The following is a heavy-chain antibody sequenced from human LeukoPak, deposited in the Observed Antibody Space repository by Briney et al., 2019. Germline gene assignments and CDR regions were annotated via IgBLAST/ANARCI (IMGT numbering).Heavy chain of an antibody. V-gene: IGHV3-23*01. J-gene: IGHJ6*02. CDR1: GFTFSSYA. CDR2: ISGSGGST. D-gene: IGHD2-2*02. Sequence: GGSLRLSCAASGFTFSSYAMRWVRQAPGKGLEWVSAISGSGGSTYYADSVKGRFTISRDNSKNTLCLQMNSLRAEDMAVYYCAKGYLKNYYYGMDVWGQGTTVTVSS. CDR3: AKGYLKNYYYGMDV.